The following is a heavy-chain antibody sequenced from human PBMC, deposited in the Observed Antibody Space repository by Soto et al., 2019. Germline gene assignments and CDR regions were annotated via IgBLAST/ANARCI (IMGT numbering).Heavy chain of an antibody. D-gene: IGHD7-27*01. J-gene: IGHJ4*02. V-gene: IGHV4-39*02. CDR2: IYYSGGT. CDR3: AREELGIRSFDY. Sequence: SETLSLTCTVSGGSISSSSYYWGWIRQPPGKGLEWIGSIYYSGGTYYNPSLKSRVTMSVDTSKNHFSLKLSSVTAADTAVYYCAREELGIRSFDYWGQGTLVTVSS. CDR1: GGSISSSSYY.